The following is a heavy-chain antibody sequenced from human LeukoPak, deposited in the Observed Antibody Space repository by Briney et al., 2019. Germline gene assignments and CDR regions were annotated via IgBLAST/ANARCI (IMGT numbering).Heavy chain of an antibody. D-gene: IGHD3-22*01. J-gene: IGHJ4*02. CDR3: ARGIENLGRLWYDSSEKEVNLFDY. CDR2: LSSSSSYI. CDR1: GFTFSSNS. Sequence: GGSLTLSNAASGFTFSSNSMNWLRQAPGKGLEWVPSLSSSSSYIYYADSVKGRFTISRDNAKNSLYLQMNSLRAEDMVVYYCARGIENLGRLWYDSSEKEVNLFDYWGQGTLVTVSS. V-gene: IGHV3-21*01.